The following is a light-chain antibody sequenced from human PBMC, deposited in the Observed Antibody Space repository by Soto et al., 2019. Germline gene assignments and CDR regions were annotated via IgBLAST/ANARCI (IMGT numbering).Light chain of an antibody. Sequence: QSALTQPASVSGSPGQSITISCTGTSSDVGGYNYVSWYQQHPGKGPKLMIYEVSNGPSGVSNRFSGSKSGNTASLTISGLQAEDEADYYCSSYTSSSTRVFGGGTKLTVL. CDR2: EVS. J-gene: IGLJ3*02. CDR1: SSDVGGYNY. CDR3: SSYTSSSTRV. V-gene: IGLV2-14*01.